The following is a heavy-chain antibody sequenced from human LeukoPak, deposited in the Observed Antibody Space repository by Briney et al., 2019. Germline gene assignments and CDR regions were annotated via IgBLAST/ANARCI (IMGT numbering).Heavy chain of an antibody. V-gene: IGHV4-39*01. CDR2: ISYTGST. CDR1: GGSISSSSYY. J-gene: IGHJ3*02. Sequence: SETLSLTCSVSGGSISSSSYYWGWIRQPPGKGLEWIGSISYTGSTYYNPSLKSRVTLSVDTSKNQFSLKLSSVTAADTAVYYCARSDYYGSGSLSSFDIWGQGTMVTVS. CDR3: ARSDYYGSGSLSSFDI. D-gene: IGHD3-10*01.